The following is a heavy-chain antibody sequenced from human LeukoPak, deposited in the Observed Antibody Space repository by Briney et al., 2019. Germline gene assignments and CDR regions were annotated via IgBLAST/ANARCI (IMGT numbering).Heavy chain of an antibody. V-gene: IGHV4-59*04. CDR3: VRDVVVTAHMDV. J-gene: IGHJ6*04. Sequence: SETLSLTCTVSVGSISSYYWSWIRQPPGKGLEWIGYIYYSGSTYYNSSLKSRVTMSVDTSKHQFSLKLSSVTAADTAVYYCVRDVVVTAHMDVWGRGTTVTVSS. CDR1: VGSISSYY. D-gene: IGHD2-15*01. CDR2: IYYSGST.